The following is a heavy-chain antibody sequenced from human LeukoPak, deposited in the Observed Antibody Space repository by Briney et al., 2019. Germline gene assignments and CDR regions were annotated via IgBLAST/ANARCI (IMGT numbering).Heavy chain of an antibody. D-gene: IGHD5-24*01. CDR2: IYPGDSDT. Sequence: GYSXXXYWIGWVRQMPGKGLEWMGIIYPGDSDTRYSPSFQGQVTISADKSISTAYLQWSNLKASDTAMYYCARVQREMAINWGQGTLVTVSS. J-gene: IGHJ4*02. V-gene: IGHV5-51*01. CDR3: ARVQREMAIN. CDR1: GYSXXXYW.